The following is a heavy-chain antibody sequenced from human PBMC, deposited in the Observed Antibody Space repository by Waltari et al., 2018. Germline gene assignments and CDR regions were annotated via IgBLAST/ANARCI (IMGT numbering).Heavy chain of an antibody. CDR1: GGSFTRHA. CDR2: IIPIINRA. D-gene: IGHD2-2*01. J-gene: IGHJ3*02. V-gene: IGHV1-69*10. Sequence: QVQLVQSGAEVKKPGSSVKVSCKTAGGSFTRHAIGWVRQAPGQWPGWMGGIIPIINRANYSPRSQGSVTITAATSTNTAFRELRSLTLDDTAVYYCARDGYESYNQEVEDAFDIWGQGTEVTVSS. CDR3: ARDGYESYNQEVEDAFDI.